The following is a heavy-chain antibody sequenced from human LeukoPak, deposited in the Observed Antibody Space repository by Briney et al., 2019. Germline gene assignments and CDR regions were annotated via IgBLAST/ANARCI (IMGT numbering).Heavy chain of an antibody. Sequence: GGSLRLSCAASGFXFSSYGMHWVRQAPGKGLEWVAVIWYDGSNKYYADSVKGRFTISRDNSKNTLYLQMNSLRAEDTAVYYCARDTAMVGVFDYWGQGTLVTVSS. V-gene: IGHV3-33*01. D-gene: IGHD5-18*01. CDR3: ARDTAMVGVFDY. CDR1: GFXFSSYG. CDR2: IWYDGSNK. J-gene: IGHJ4*02.